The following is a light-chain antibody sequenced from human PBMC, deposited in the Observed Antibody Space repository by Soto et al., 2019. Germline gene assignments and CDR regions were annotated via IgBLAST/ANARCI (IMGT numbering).Light chain of an antibody. Sequence: QPVLTQPPSASGTPGQRVTISCSGSSSNIGSNTVNWYQQLPGTAPKLLIYSNNQRPSGVPDRFSGSKSGTSASLAISGLQSEDEADYYCAACDDSLNGDVFGTGTKVTVL. CDR3: AACDDSLNGDV. J-gene: IGLJ1*01. CDR2: SNN. V-gene: IGLV1-44*01. CDR1: SSNIGSNT.